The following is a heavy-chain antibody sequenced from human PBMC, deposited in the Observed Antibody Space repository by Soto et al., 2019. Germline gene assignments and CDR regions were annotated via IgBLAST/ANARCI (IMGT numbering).Heavy chain of an antibody. CDR2: INPNSGGT. V-gene: IGHV1-2*04. Sequence: GASVKVSCKASGYTFTGYYMHWVRQAPGQGLEWMGWINPNSGGTNYAQKFQGWVTMTRDTSISTAYMELSRLRSDDTAVYYCARDANDFWSGNYYGMDVWGQGTTVTVSS. CDR3: ARDANDFWSGNYYGMDV. CDR1: GYTFTGYY. J-gene: IGHJ6*02. D-gene: IGHD3-3*01.